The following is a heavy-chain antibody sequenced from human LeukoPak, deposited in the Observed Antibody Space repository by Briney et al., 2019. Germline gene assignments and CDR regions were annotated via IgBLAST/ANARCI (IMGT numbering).Heavy chain of an antibody. V-gene: IGHV3-7*01. CDR3: AVRRGGD. D-gene: IGHD3-16*01. CDR2: IKQDGSEK. J-gene: IGHJ4*02. Sequence: PGGSLRLSCAASGFTFSNYGMSWVRQAPGKGLEWVANIKQDGSEKYYVDSVKGRFTISRDNAKNSLYLQMNSLRAEDTAVYYCAVRRGGDWGQGTLVTVSS. CDR1: GFTFSNYG.